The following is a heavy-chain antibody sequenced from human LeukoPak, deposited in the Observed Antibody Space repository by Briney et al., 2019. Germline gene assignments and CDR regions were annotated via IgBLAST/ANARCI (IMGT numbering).Heavy chain of an antibody. CDR2: IYHSGST. D-gene: IGHD5-12*01. CDR3: AKISGYDFQFDY. J-gene: IGHJ4*02. V-gene: IGHV4-38-2*02. CDR1: GGSISGYY. Sequence: SETLSLTCTVSGGSISGYYWGWIRQPPGKGLEWIGSIYHSGSTYYNPSLKSRVTISVDTSKNQFSLKLSSVTAADTAVYYCAKISGYDFQFDYWGQGTLVTVSS.